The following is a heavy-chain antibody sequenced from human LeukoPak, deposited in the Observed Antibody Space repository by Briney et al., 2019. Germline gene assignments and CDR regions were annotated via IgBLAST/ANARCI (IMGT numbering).Heavy chain of an antibody. CDR2: INPYSGGT. Sequence: ASVKVSCKASGYTFTGYYIHWVRQAPGQRLEWMAWINPYSGGTGSARKFQNRLTLTRDTSIDTTYVDLTSLTSDDTAVYYCARAKRNQFYKRGFDYWGQGSLITVSS. CDR1: GYTFTGYY. V-gene: IGHV1-2*02. CDR3: ARAKRNQFYKRGFDY. J-gene: IGHJ4*02. D-gene: IGHD1-14*01.